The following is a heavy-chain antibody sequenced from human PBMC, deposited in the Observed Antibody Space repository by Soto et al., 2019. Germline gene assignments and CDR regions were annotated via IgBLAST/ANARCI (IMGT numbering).Heavy chain of an antibody. CDR2: ISYDGSNK. CDR3: AKEGELLWGEGACDI. V-gene: IGHV3-30*18. J-gene: IGHJ3*02. CDR1: GFTFSSYG. Sequence: QVQLVESGGGVVQPGRSLRLSCAASGFTFSSYGMHWVRQAPGKGLEWVAVISYDGSNKYYADSVKGRFTISRDNSKNTLYLQMNSLRAEDTAVYYCAKEGELLWGEGACDIWGQGTKVTVSS. D-gene: IGHD3-10*01.